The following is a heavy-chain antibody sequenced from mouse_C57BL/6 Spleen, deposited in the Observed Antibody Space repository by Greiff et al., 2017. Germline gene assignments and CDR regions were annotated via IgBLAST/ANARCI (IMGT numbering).Heavy chain of an antibody. Sequence: QVHVKQSGTELVKPGASVKLSCKASGYTFTSYWMHWVKQRPGQGLEWIGNINPSNGGTNYNEKFKSKATLTVDKSSSTAYMQLSSLTSEDSAVYYCARGGPLTGTAYWGQGTLVTVSA. CDR2: INPSNGGT. CDR1: GYTFTSYW. J-gene: IGHJ3*01. D-gene: IGHD4-1*01. V-gene: IGHV1-53*01. CDR3: ARGGPLTGTAY.